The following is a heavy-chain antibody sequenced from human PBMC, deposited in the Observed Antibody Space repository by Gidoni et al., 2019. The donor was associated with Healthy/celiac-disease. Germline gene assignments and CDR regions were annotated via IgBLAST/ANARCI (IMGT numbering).Heavy chain of an antibody. CDR2: IYYSGST. J-gene: IGHJ4*02. V-gene: IGHV4-59*01. D-gene: IGHD3-9*01. CDR3: ARSVEDYDILTGFYYFDY. Sequence: QVQLQESVPGLVKPSETLSLTCTVSGGSISSYYWSWIRQPPGKGLEWIGYIYYSGSTNYNPSLKSRVTISVDTSKNQFSLKLSSVTAADTAVYYCARSVEDYDILTGFYYFDYWGQGTLVTVSS. CDR1: GGSISSYY.